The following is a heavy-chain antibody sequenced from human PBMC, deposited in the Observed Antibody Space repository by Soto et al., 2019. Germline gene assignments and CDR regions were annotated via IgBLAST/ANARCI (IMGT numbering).Heavy chain of an antibody. Sequence: GGSLRLSCAASGFTFSNAWMSWVRQAPGKGLEWVGRIKSKTDGGTTDYAAPVKGRFTISRDDSKNTLYLQMNSLKTEDTAVYYCTTPSRITIFGVAHDAFDIWGQGTMVTVSS. CDR3: TTPSRITIFGVAHDAFDI. CDR1: GFTFSNAW. D-gene: IGHD3-3*01. J-gene: IGHJ3*02. V-gene: IGHV3-15*01. CDR2: IKSKTDGGTT.